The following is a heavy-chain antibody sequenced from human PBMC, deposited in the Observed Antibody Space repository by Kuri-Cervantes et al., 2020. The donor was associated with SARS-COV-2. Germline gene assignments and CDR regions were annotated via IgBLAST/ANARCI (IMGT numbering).Heavy chain of an antibody. CDR2: FDPEDGET. D-gene: IGHD3-3*01. CDR3: ATARFDFWSGYSWGGAFDI. Sequence: ASVKVSCKVSGYTLTELSMHWVRQAPGKGLERMGGFDPEDGETIYAQKFQGRVTMTEDTSTDTAYMELSSLRSEDTAVYYCATARFDFWSGYSWGGAFDIWGQGTMVTVSS. CDR1: GYTLTELS. V-gene: IGHV1-24*01. J-gene: IGHJ3*02.